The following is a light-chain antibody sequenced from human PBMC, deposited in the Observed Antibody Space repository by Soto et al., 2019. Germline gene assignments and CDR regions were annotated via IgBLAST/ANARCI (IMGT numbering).Light chain of an antibody. J-gene: IGKJ4*01. V-gene: IGKV1-16*02. CDR1: QDIAYY. CDR3: QQYTSYPLT. Sequence: DIQMTQSPSSVSASVGDRVTITCRASQDIAYYLAWFQQKPGKAPKSLIYATSSLRSGVPSKFSGSGYGTYFTLTISSLQPEDSATYYCQQYTSYPLTFGGGTKVEIK. CDR2: ATS.